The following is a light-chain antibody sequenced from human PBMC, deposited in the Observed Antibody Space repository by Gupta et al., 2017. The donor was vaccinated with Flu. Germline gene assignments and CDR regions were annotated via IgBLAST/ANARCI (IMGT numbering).Light chain of an antibody. CDR2: DAS. V-gene: IGKV3-11*01. Sequence: EIVLTQSPATLSLSPGERATLSCRASQSVSSYLAWYQQKPGQAPRLLIYDASNRATGIPARFSGSGYGTDFTLTISSREPEDFAVYYCQQRSNWRILTFGGGTKVEIK. CDR1: QSVSSY. J-gene: IGKJ4*01. CDR3: QQRSNWRILT.